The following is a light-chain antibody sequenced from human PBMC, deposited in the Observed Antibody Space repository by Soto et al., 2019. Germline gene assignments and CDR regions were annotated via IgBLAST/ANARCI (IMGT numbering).Light chain of an antibody. V-gene: IGLV2-23*01. CDR3: CSYEGSSNLV. J-gene: IGLJ3*02. CDR2: EGS. Sequence: QSALTQPASVSGSPGQSITISCTGTSSDVGSYNLVSWYQQHPGKAPKLMIYEGSKRPSGVSNRFSGSKSGNTASLTISGLQAEDEADYYCCSYEGSSNLVFGGGTKLTVL. CDR1: SSDVGSYNL.